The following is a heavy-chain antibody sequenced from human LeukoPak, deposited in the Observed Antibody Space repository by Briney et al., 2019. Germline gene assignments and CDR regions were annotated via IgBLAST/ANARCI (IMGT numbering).Heavy chain of an antibody. D-gene: IGHD6-19*01. Sequence: PSETLSLTCTVSGGSISSYYWSWIRQPPGKGLEWIGYTYYSGSTNYNPSLKSRVTISVDTSKNQFSLKLSSVTAADTAVYYCARIRVAVAGFDYWGQGTLVTVSS. CDR3: ARIRVAVAGFDY. J-gene: IGHJ4*02. CDR2: TYYSGST. CDR1: GGSISSYY. V-gene: IGHV4-59*01.